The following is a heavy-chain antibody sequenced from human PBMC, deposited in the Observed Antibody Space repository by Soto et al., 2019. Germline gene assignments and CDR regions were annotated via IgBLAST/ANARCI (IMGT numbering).Heavy chain of an antibody. Sequence: ASVKVSCKASGYTFTSYGISWVRQAPGQGLEWMGWISAYNGNTNYAQKLQGRVTMTTDTSTSTAYMELRSLRSDDTAVYYCARDKPFGYYYGSGSYYNPNYYYYGMDVWGQGTTVTVSS. V-gene: IGHV1-18*01. CDR3: ARDKPFGYYYGSGSYYNPNYYYYGMDV. J-gene: IGHJ6*02. CDR2: ISAYNGNT. D-gene: IGHD3-10*01. CDR1: GYTFTSYG.